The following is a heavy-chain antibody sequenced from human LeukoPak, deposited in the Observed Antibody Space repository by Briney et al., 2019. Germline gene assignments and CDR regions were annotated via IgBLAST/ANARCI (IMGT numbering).Heavy chain of an antibody. D-gene: IGHD7-27*01. Sequence: SETLSLTCTVSGGSISSYYWSWIRQPPGKGLEWIGYIYYSGSTNYNPSLKSRVTISVDTSKNQFSLKLSSVTAADTAVYYCVRQSDVGNTDYWGRETRVTVSS. J-gene: IGHJ4*02. CDR3: VRQSDVGNTDY. CDR2: IYYSGST. CDR1: GGSISSYY. V-gene: IGHV4-59*01.